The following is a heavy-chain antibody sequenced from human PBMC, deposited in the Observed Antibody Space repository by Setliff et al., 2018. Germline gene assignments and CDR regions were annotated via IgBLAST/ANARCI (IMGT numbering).Heavy chain of an antibody. J-gene: IGHJ6*03. CDR3: VREGVDTRSSTDYSYYMDV. CDR1: GGTFRSYG. V-gene: IGHV1-69*05. D-gene: IGHD5-18*01. Sequence: ASVKVSCKASGGTFRSYGISWVRQAPGQGLEWMGGTIPSFGSTNYAQKFQDRVTIITDESTTTAYMELSSLGSEDTAVYYCVREGVDTRSSTDYSYYMDVWGKGTTVTVSS. CDR2: TIPSFGST.